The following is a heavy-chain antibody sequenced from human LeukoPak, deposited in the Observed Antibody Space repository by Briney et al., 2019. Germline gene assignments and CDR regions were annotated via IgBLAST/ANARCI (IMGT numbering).Heavy chain of an antibody. J-gene: IGHJ4*02. CDR3: ARDDSHGYHFFDS. D-gene: IGHD3-22*01. CDR2: ISGSGEFI. V-gene: IGHV3-21*01. Sequence: PGGSLRLSCAASGFTFSSYSMNWIRQTPGKGLEWVSSISGSGEFIYYVDSVRGRFTISRDNGKNSLYLQMNSLRPEDTAVYYCARDDSHGYHFFDSWGQGTLVTLS. CDR1: GFTFSSYS.